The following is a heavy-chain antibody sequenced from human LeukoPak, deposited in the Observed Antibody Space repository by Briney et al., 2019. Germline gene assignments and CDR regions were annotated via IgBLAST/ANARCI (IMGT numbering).Heavy chain of an antibody. CDR1: GFTFSIYA. CDR3: ARDRPNYYGSDGHYYRRDGDY. V-gene: IGHV3-23*01. D-gene: IGHD3-22*01. Sequence: PGGYLRLSCAASGFTFSIYAMSWVRQTPGKGLEWVSSITSRDGTTYHADSVKGRFTISRDNSENTLYLQMNSLRAEDSALYYCARDRPNYYGSDGHYYRRDGDYWGQGTLVTVSS. J-gene: IGHJ4*02. CDR2: ITSRDGTT.